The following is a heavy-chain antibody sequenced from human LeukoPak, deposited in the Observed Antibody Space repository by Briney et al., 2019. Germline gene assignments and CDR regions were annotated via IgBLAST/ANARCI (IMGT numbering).Heavy chain of an antibody. D-gene: IGHD6-19*01. Sequence: ASVKVSCKASGYTFTGYYMHWVRQPPGQGLEWMGWINPNSGGTNYAQKFQGRVTMTRDTSISTAYMELSRLRSDDTAVYYCARPYSSGWTNFDYWGQGTLVTVSS. CDR1: GYTFTGYY. CDR3: ARPYSSGWTNFDY. J-gene: IGHJ4*02. CDR2: INPNSGGT. V-gene: IGHV1-2*02.